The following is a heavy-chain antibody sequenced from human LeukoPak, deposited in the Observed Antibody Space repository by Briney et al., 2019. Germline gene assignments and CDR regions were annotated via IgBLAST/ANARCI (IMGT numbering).Heavy chain of an antibody. V-gene: IGHV3-30*18. Sequence: PGRSLRLSCAASGFTFSSYGMHWVRQAPGPGLEWVAVISDDGSNKYHAESVKGRFTISRDNSKNTLYLQMNSLRAEDTAVYFCAKESYDFWSGPPDYYYGMDVWGQGTTVTVSS. CDR2: ISDDGSNK. CDR3: AKESYDFWSGPPDYYYGMDV. D-gene: IGHD3-3*01. CDR1: GFTFSSYG. J-gene: IGHJ6*02.